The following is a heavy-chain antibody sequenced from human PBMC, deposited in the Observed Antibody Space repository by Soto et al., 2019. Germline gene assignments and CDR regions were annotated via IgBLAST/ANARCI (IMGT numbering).Heavy chain of an antibody. J-gene: IGHJ4*02. CDR2: IPYDGSNI. Sequence: PGGSLRLSCAASGFTFSSYSMDWVRQAPDKGLEWVAVIPYDGSNIFYADSVKGRFTISRDNSKNTLYLQMNSLRVEDTAVYYCAKGLLHYDSSHTFDNWGQGTLVTVSS. D-gene: IGHD3-22*01. CDR3: AKGLLHYDSSHTFDN. CDR1: GFTFSSYS. V-gene: IGHV3-30*18.